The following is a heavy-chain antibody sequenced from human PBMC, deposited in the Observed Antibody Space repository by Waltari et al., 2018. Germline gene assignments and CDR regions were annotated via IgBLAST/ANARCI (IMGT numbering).Heavy chain of an antibody. V-gene: IGHV3-30*18. Sequence: QVQLVESGGGVVQPGRSLRLSCAASGFTFSSYGMHWVRQAPGKGLGWVGVIWYDGSNKYYADSVKGRFTISRDNSKNTLYLQMNSLRAEDTAMYYCAKDGYSSSWPDAFDIWGQGTMVTVSS. CDR2: IWYDGSNK. CDR1: GFTFSSYG. CDR3: AKDGYSSSWPDAFDI. D-gene: IGHD6-13*01. J-gene: IGHJ3*02.